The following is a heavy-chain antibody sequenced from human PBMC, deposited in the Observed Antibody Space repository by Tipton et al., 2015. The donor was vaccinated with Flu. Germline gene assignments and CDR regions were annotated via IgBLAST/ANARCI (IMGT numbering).Heavy chain of an antibody. V-gene: IGHV3-48*03. CDR1: GFTFSSYE. CDR3: ARSRNQGYGAFDI. CDR2: ISSSGVTV. D-gene: IGHD1-14*01. Sequence: SLRLSCAASGFTFSSYEMNWVRQAPGKGLEWVSYISSSGVTVSYTDSVKGRFTISRDSAKNALYLQMNSLRAEDTAVYYCARSRNQGYGAFDIWGQGTMVTVSS. J-gene: IGHJ3*02.